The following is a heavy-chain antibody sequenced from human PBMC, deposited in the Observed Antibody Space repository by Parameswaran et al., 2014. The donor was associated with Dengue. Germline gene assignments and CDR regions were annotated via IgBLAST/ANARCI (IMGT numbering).Heavy chain of an antibody. J-gene: IGHJ6*02. CDR3: ARIGGSQGGYGMDV. CDR2: IYSSGST. D-gene: IGHD3-16*01. Sequence: WIRQPQGRGLECIGTIYSSGSTYYNPSLKSRVTISVDTSKNQFSLKLSSVTAADTAVYYCARIGGSQGGYGMDVWGQGTTVTVSS. V-gene: IGHV4-39*01.